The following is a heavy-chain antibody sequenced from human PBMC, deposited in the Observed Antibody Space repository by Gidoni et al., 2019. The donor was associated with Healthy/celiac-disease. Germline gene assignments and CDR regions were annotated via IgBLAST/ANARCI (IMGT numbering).Heavy chain of an antibody. J-gene: IGHJ6*03. Sequence: QVQLVQSGAAVKKPGASVKVSCKASGYTFTSYAMHWVRQAPGQRLEWMGWINAGNGNTKYSQKFQGRVTITRDTSASTAYMELSSLRSEDTAVYYCARAGDDYGDREVWYMDVWGKGTTVTVSS. CDR3: ARAGDDYGDREVWYMDV. V-gene: IGHV1-3*01. CDR2: INAGNGNT. CDR1: GYTFTSYA. D-gene: IGHD4-17*01.